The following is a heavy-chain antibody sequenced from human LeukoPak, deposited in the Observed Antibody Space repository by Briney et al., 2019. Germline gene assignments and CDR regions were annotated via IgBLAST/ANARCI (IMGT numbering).Heavy chain of an antibody. J-gene: IGHJ4*02. V-gene: IGHV2-5*01. CDR1: GFSLSTRGIG. D-gene: IGHD3-3*01. CDR2: IYWNDDK. Sequence: SCPTLVHPTPALTLTCTFSGFSLSTRGIGVGWIRQPPVKSLEWLALIYWNDDKRYIPSQTSRPTITKDTSKNQVVLTMTNMDPVDTATYYCAEYDFWSGGYYFDSWCRGTLSPSPQ. CDR3: AEYDFWSGGYYFDS.